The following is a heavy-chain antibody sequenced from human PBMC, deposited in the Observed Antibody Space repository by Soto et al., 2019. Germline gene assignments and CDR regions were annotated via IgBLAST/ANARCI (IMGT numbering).Heavy chain of an antibody. CDR3: ARADYYGAGGDY. V-gene: IGHV3-7*01. D-gene: IGHD3-10*01. CDR1: GFTFSSYW. J-gene: IGHJ4*02. Sequence: GGSLRLSCAASGFTFSSYWMSWVRQAPGKGLEWVANIKEDGSEKYYVDSVKGRFTISRDNAENSLYLQMKSLRAEDTAVYYCARADYYGAGGDYWGQGTLVTVSS. CDR2: IKEDGSEK.